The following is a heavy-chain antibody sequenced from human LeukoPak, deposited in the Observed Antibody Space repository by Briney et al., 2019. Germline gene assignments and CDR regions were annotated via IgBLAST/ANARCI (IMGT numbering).Heavy chain of an antibody. CDR1: GFTFSSYG. CDR3: ARDHSSGWYSDYFDY. J-gene: IGHJ4*02. V-gene: IGHV3-33*01. D-gene: IGHD6-19*01. Sequence: GRSLRLSCAASGFTFSSYGMHWVHQAPGKGLEWVAVIWYDGSNKYYADSVKGRFTISRDNSKNTLYLQMNSLRAEDTAVYYCARDHSSGWYSDYFDYWGQGTLVTVSS. CDR2: IWYDGSNK.